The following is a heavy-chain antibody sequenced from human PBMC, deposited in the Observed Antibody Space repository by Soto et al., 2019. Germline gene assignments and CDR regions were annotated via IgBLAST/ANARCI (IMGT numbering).Heavy chain of an antibody. CDR1: GGSFSGYY. CDR2: INHSGST. V-gene: IGHV4-34*01. J-gene: IGHJ5*02. CDR3: GRGNEELVIAWFYP. Sequence: PSETLSLTCAVYGGSFSGYYWSWIRQPPGKGLEWIGEINHSGSTNYNPSLKSRVTISVDTSKNQFSLKLSSVTAADTAVYYCGRGNEELVIAWFYPWGRGSLVPVSS. D-gene: IGHD6-6*01.